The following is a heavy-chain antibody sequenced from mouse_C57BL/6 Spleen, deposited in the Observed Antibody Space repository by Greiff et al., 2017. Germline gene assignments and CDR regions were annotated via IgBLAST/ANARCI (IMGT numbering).Heavy chain of an antibody. CDR3: TREGYGYAMDY. D-gene: IGHD2-2*01. V-gene: IGHV1-15*01. Sequence: LQESGAELVRPGASVTLSCKASGYTFTDYEMHWVKQTPVHGLEWIGAIDPETGGTAYNQKFKGKAILTADKSSSAAYMELRSLTSDDSAVYYCTREGYGYAMDYWGQGTSVTVSS. CDR1: GYTFTDYE. J-gene: IGHJ4*01. CDR2: IDPETGGT.